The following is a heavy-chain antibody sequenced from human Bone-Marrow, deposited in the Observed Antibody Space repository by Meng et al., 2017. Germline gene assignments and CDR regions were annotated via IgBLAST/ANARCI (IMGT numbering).Heavy chain of an antibody. CDR3: VYFWSGYFT. Sequence: QLRQWGAGLVKPSEPLSPTGAVVGGSLSGYYCNWFRQPPGKGLEWIGGSDHFGNTIYNPSLKGRLTISVDTSKNQISLRLSSVIAADTAVYYCVYFWSGYFTSGQGTLVTVSS. D-gene: IGHD3-3*01. J-gene: IGHJ5*02. CDR2: SDHFGNT. CDR1: GGSLSGYY. V-gene: IGHV4-34*01.